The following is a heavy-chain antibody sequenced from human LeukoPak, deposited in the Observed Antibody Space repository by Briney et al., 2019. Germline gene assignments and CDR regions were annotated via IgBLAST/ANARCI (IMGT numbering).Heavy chain of an antibody. V-gene: IGHV4-30-4*08. CDR3: ARQNRITMIVVVYDY. CDR2: IYYSGST. D-gene: IGHD3-22*01. J-gene: IGHJ4*02. CDR1: GGSISSGDYY. Sequence: SQTLSLTXTVSGGSISSGDYYWSWIRQPPGKGLERIGYIYYSGSTYYNPSLKSRVTISVDTSKNQFSLKLSSVTAADTAVYYCARQNRITMIVVVYDYWGQGTLVTVSS.